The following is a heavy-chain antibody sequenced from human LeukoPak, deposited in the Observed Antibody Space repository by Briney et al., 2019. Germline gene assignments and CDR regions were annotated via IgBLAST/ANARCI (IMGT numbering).Heavy chain of an antibody. V-gene: IGHV4-59*01. J-gene: IGHJ4*02. CDR3: AASRIVGASGYFDY. CDR2: IYYSGST. Sequence: SETLSLTCTVSGGSISSYYWSWIRQPPGKGLEWIGYIYYSGSTNYNLSLKSRVTISVDTSKNQFSLKLSSVTAADTAVYYCAASRIVGASGYFDYWGQGTLVTVSS. CDR1: GGSISSYY. D-gene: IGHD1-26*01.